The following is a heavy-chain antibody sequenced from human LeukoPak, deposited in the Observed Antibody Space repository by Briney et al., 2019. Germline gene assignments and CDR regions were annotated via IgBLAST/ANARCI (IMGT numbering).Heavy chain of an antibody. CDR2: IYTSGST. J-gene: IGHJ4*02. V-gene: IGHV4-4*07. CDR3: AGYYYDSSGYSDY. CDR1: GGSIGSYY. Sequence: SETLSLTCTVSGGSIGSYYWSWIRQPAGKGLEWIGRIYTSGSTNYNPSLKSRVTMSVDTSKNQFSLKLSSVTAADTAVYYCAGYYYDSSGYSDYWGQGTLVTVSS. D-gene: IGHD3-22*01.